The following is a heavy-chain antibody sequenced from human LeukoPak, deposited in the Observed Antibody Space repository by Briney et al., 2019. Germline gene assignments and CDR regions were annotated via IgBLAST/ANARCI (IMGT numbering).Heavy chain of an antibody. CDR1: GVSISTYS. D-gene: IGHD1-26*01. CDR3: ATDGNFDL. CDR2: ISYSGST. J-gene: IGHJ2*01. Sequence: PETLSLTCTVSGVSISTYSWSWIRQPPGKGLEWIWYISYSGSTSYNPSLRSRVTISVDTSKNQFSLKLSSVTAADTAVYYCATDGNFDLWGRGTLVTVSS. V-gene: IGHV4-59*01.